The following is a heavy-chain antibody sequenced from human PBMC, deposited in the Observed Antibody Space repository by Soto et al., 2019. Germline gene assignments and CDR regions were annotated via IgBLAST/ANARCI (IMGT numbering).Heavy chain of an antibody. CDR1: GFSFKDYY. CDR3: ARPPRFPGD. D-gene: IGHD3-16*01. J-gene: IGHJ4*02. CDR2: ISGSGSDP. V-gene: IGHV3-11*05. Sequence: QVQLVESGGNLVQPGGSLRLSCVASGFSFKDYYMTWFRQAPGKGLEFVSYISGSGSDPTYADSVKGRFTISRDNAKNSLYLQMNNLRAEDTAVYYCARPPRFPGDWGQGTLVTVSS.